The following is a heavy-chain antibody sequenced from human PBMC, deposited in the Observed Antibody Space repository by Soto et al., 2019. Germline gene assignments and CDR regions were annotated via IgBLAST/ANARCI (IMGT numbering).Heavy chain of an antibody. CDR1: GGSISIYY. D-gene: IGHD3-10*01. CDR3: ARHNYGSGSTYFDY. Sequence: SETLSLTCTVSGGSISIYYWSWIRQPPGKGLEWIGYIYYSGSTNYNPSLKSRVTISVDTSKNQFSLKLNSMTAADTAVYYCARHNYGSGSTYFDYWGQGSLVTVSS. CDR2: IYYSGST. J-gene: IGHJ4*02. V-gene: IGHV4-59*08.